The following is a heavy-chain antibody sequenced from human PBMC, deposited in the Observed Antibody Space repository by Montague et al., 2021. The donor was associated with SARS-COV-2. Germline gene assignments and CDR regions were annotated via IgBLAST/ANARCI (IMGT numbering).Heavy chain of an antibody. CDR1: GFTFSNYD. D-gene: IGHD3-16*02. V-gene: IGHV3-48*03. CDR2: ISTSAYTT. CDR3: TRDYRSIVGDGLDI. Sequence: SLSLSCSASGFTFSNYDMTWVRQAPGKGPEWISYISTSAYTTSYAGSVKGRFTISRDNGKTSLYLQMNSLRVEDTAVYYCTRDYRSIVGDGLDIWGQGTKVTVSS. J-gene: IGHJ3*02.